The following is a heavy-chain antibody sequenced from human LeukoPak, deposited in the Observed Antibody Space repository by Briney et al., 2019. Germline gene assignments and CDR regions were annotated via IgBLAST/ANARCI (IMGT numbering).Heavy chain of an antibody. CDR2: INHSGST. J-gene: IGHJ6*02. D-gene: IGHD6-19*01. CDR3: ARVHSSGWYYYYYGMDV. CDR1: GGSFSGYY. V-gene: IGHV4-34*01. Sequence: SETLSLTCAVYGGSFSGYYWSWIRQPPGKGLEWIGEINHSGSTNYNPSLKSRVTISVDTSKNRFSLKLSSVTTADTAVYYCARVHSSGWYYYYYGMDVWGQGTTVTVSS.